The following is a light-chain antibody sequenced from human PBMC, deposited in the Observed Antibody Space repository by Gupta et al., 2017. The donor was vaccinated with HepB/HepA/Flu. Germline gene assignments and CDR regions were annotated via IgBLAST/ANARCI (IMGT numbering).Light chain of an antibody. J-gene: IGLJ2*01. V-gene: IGLV2-14*03. Sequence: QSAQTQPASVSGSPGQSITISCTGTSRAVGGYNYVSWYQQHPGKAPKRMIYDVSNRLSGFSHRCSGSKAGNAASLTISGLQAEDEAYYYCSSYTSSSTLVVFGGGTKLTVL. CDR2: DVS. CDR1: SRAVGGYNY. CDR3: SSYTSSSTLVV.